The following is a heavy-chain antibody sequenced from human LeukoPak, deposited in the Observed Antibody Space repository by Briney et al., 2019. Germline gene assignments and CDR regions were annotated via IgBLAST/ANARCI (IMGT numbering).Heavy chain of an antibody. CDR3: AKDLTYYYDSSGYYV. D-gene: IGHD3-22*01. CDR1: GFTFSSYG. J-gene: IGHJ4*02. CDR2: ISYDGSNK. V-gene: IGHV3-30*18. Sequence: GRSLRLSCAASGFTFSSYGMHWVRQAPGKGLEWVAVISYDGSNKYYADSVKGRFTIPRDNSKNTLYLQMNSLRAEDTAVYYCAKDLTYYYDSSGYYVWGQGTLVTVSS.